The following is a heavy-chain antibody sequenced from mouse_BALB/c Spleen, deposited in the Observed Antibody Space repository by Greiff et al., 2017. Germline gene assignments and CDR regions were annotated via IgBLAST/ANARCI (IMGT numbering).Heavy chain of an antibody. CDR1: GYSITSDYA. J-gene: IGHJ2*01. Sequence: EVKLMESGPGLVKPSQSLSLTCTVTGYSITSDYAWNWIRQFPGNKLEWMGYISYSGSTSYNPSLKSRISITRDTSKNQFFLQLNSVTTEDTATYYCASGGSYFDYWGQGTTLTVSS. CDR3: ASGGSYFDY. CDR2: ISYSGST. V-gene: IGHV3-2*02.